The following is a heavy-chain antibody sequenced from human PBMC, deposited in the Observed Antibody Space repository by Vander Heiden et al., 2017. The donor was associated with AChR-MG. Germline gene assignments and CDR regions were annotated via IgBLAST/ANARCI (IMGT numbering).Heavy chain of an antibody. D-gene: IGHD1-26*01. CDR3: ARLKWEIDS. CDR2: IFHSGST. J-gene: IGHJ4*02. CDR1: GASISSSSYY. V-gene: IGHV4-39*01. Sequence: QLQLQESGPALVTSSETLSLTCTVSGASISSSSYYWGWIRQPPGKGLEWIGSIFHSGSTYHNPSLKSRVTISVDTSKNQFSLKLNSVTAADTAVYYCARLKWEIDSWGQGTLVTVSS.